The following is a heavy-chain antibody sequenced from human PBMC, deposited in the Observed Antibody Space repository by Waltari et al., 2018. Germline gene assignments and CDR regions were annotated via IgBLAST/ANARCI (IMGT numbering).Heavy chain of an antibody. CDR1: GFTFSSYW. CDR3: ARDLAPFGFHSSSSGY. CDR2: IKQDGSEK. J-gene: IGHJ4*02. Sequence: EVQLVESGGGLVQPGGSLRLSCAASGFTFSSYWMSWVRQAPGKGLEWVANIKQDGSEKDYVDSVKGRFTISRDNAKNSLYLQMNSLRAEDTAVYYCARDLAPFGFHSSSSGYWGQGTLVTVSS. D-gene: IGHD6-6*01. V-gene: IGHV3-7*01.